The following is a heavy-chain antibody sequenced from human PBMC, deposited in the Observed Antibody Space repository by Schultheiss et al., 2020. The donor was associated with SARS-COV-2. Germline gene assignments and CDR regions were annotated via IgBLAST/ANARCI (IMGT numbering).Heavy chain of an antibody. Sequence: GESLKISCAASGFTFSSYEMNWVRQAPGKGLEWVSYISSSGSTIYYADSVKGRFTISRDNAKNSLYLQMNSLRAEDTALYYCAKDITLSAYDFWSGSGAFDIWGQGTMVTVSS. CDR2: ISSSGSTI. V-gene: IGHV3-48*03. J-gene: IGHJ3*02. CDR3: AKDITLSAYDFWSGSGAFDI. CDR1: GFTFSSYE. D-gene: IGHD3-3*01.